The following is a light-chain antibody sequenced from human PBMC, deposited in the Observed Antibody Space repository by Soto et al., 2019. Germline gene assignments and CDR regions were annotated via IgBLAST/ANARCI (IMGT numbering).Light chain of an antibody. CDR3: QQYDSSPPTWT. J-gene: IGKJ1*01. CDR2: GAS. Sequence: EIVLTQSPGTLSLSPGERATLSCRASQSVSSSYLAWYQQKPGQAPRLLIYGASSRATGIPDRFSGSGSGTDFTLTISRLEPEEFAVYYCQQYDSSPPTWTFGQGTKVEIK. V-gene: IGKV3-20*01. CDR1: QSVSSSY.